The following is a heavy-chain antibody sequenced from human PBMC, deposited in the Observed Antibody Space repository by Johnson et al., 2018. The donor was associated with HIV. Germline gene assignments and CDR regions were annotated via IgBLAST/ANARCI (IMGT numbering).Heavy chain of an antibody. J-gene: IGHJ3*02. Sequence: VQLVESGGGLVQPGGSLRLSCAASGFTFSSYAMHWVRQPPGKGLEYVSAISSNGGSTYYAHSVKGRFTISRDNSKNTLYLQMGSLRAEDMAVYYCNTDAFDIWGQGTMVTVSS. CDR3: NTDAFDI. CDR1: GFTFSSYA. CDR2: ISSNGGST. V-gene: IGHV3-64*01.